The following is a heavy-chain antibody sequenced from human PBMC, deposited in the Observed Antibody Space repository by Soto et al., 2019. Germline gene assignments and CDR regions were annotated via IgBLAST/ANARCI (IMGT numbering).Heavy chain of an antibody. V-gene: IGHV3-23*01. Sequence: EPQLLQSGGGLVQPGGSLRLSCSISGFTFSNYGMNWVRQAPGKGLEWVSTISGRGGTYADSVKGRFTISRDNSKNTLYLQMDRLRADDTAVYSCAKGGERIAVAGLVDYWGQGTLVTVSS. J-gene: IGHJ4*02. CDR2: ISGRGGT. CDR3: AKGGERIAVAGLVDY. CDR1: GFTFSNYG. D-gene: IGHD6-19*01.